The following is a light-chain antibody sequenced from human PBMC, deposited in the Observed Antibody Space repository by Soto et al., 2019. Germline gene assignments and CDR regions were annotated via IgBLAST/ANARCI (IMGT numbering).Light chain of an antibody. CDR2: DAS. CDR1: QSVSTY. J-gene: IGKJ4*01. CDR3: QKRSTWPPRLT. V-gene: IGKV3-11*01. Sequence: EIVLTQSPATLSLSPGERATLSCRASQSVSTYLAWYQQKPGQAPRLLIYDASKRATGIPARFSGSGSGTDFPLPIPSPEAEDFAVSYCQKRSTWPPRLTFGGGTKVEIK.